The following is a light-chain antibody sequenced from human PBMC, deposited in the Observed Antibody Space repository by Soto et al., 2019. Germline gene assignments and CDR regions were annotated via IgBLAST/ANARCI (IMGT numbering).Light chain of an antibody. CDR1: QDIRNY. V-gene: IGKV1-33*01. CDR2: DAS. Sequence: DIQMTQSPSSLSASVGDRVTITCKASQDIRNYLNWYQQKPGKAPNLLIYDASNLRAVVPSRFSGSGSGTEFTFTISSLQPEDIATYYCQHYDHLPPLSFGGGTKVEIK. CDR3: QHYDHLPPLS. J-gene: IGKJ4*01.